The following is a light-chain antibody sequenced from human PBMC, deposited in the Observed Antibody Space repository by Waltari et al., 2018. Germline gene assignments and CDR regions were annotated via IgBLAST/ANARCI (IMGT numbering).Light chain of an antibody. J-gene: IGKJ4*01. CDR2: YAS. V-gene: IGKV6-21*01. CDR1: QNIYSC. CDR3: HQNSGSPT. Sequence: EIVLTKSPEFQSVTPKQKVTITCRASQNIYSCLHWYQQKPDQSPKLLIKYASQSLSGVPSRFSGSGSGTDFTLTINSLEPEDAATYYCHQNSGSPTFGGGTKVEIK.